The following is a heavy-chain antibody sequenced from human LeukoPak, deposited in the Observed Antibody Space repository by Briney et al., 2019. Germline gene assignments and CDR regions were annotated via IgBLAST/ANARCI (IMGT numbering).Heavy chain of an antibody. D-gene: IGHD6-19*01. V-gene: IGHV1-69*06. Sequence: SVKVSCKASGGTFSCYAISWVRQAPGQGLEWMGGIIPIFGTANYAQKFQGRVTITADKSTSTAYMELSSLRSEDTAVYYCARELGIAVAGGAFDIWGRGTMVTVSS. CDR3: ARELGIAVAGGAFDI. CDR2: IIPIFGTA. CDR1: GGTFSCYA. J-gene: IGHJ3*02.